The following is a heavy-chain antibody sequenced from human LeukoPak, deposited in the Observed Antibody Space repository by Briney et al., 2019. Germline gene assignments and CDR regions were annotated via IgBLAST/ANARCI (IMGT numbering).Heavy chain of an antibody. J-gene: IGHJ6*02. CDR2: IWYDGSNK. D-gene: IGHD6-13*01. CDR1: GFTFSYYG. CDR3: ARDQGISRPPYYYYYGMDV. Sequence: GGSLRLSCAASGFTFSYYGMHWVRQAPGKGLEWVAVIWYDGSNKYYADSVKGRFTISRDNSKNTLYLQMNSLRAEDTAVYYCARDQGISRPPYYYYYGMDVWGQGTTVTVSS. V-gene: IGHV3-33*01.